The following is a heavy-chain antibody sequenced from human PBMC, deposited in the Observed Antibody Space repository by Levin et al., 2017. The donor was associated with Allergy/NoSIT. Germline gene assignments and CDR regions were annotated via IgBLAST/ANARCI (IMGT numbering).Heavy chain of an antibody. V-gene: IGHV5-51*01. CDR1: GYSFTSYW. CDR3: ARRDSDGSNSFDY. J-gene: IGHJ4*02. D-gene: IGHD4-23*01. Sequence: GESLKISCQASGYSFTSYWFGWVRQRPGKGLEWMGLIFPRDSDTRVSPSFQGQIIMSVDKSISTAYLQWSSLKASDSAMYYCARRDSDGSNSFDYWGQGTLVTVSS. CDR2: IFPRDSDT.